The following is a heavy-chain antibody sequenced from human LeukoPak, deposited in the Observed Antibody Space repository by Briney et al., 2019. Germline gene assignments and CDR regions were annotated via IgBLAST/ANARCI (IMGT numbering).Heavy chain of an antibody. CDR2: ISNSGGST. Sequence: GESLRLSCAASGFTFNTYTMYWVRQAPGKGLEWVSGISNSGGSTYYADSVKGRFTISRDNSKNTLYLQMNSLRAEDTALYYCAKDALGYCSGGSCPSNSWGQGTLVTVSS. CDR3: AKDALGYCSGGSCPSNS. D-gene: IGHD2-15*01. CDR1: GFTFNTYT. V-gene: IGHV3-23*01. J-gene: IGHJ4*02.